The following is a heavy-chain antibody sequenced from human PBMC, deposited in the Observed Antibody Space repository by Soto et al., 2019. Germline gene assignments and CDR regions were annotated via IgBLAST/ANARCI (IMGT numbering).Heavy chain of an antibody. V-gene: IGHV4-31*03. D-gene: IGHD6-19*01. CDR3: ARGAAEYSSGWYVGY. CDR1: GGSISSGGNY. J-gene: IGHJ4*02. Sequence: QVQLQESGPGLVKPSQTLSLTCTVSGGSISSGGNYWSWIRQHPGKGLEWIGYIYYSGSTYYNPSLKSRVTISVDTSKNQFSLKLSSVTAADTAVYYCARGAAEYSSGWYVGYWGQGTLVTVSS. CDR2: IYYSGST.